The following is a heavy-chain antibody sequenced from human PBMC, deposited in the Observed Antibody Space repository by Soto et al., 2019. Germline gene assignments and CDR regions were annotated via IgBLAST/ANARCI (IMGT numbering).Heavy chain of an antibody. CDR1: GGTFSSYA. D-gene: IGHD3-22*01. CDR2: VIPIFGTA. Sequence: QVQLVQSGAEVKKPGSSVKVSCKASGGTFSSYAISWVRQAPGQGLEWMGGVIPIFGTANYAQKFQGRVTITADESTSTAYMELSSLRSEDTAVYYCAMGKYYYDSSGSTRGWFDPWGQGTLVTVSS. J-gene: IGHJ5*02. CDR3: AMGKYYYDSSGSTRGWFDP. V-gene: IGHV1-69*01.